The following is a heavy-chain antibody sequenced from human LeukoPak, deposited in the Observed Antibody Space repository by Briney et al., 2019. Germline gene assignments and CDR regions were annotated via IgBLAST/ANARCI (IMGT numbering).Heavy chain of an antibody. D-gene: IGHD6-19*01. CDR1: GFTFSSYG. J-gene: IGHJ4*02. CDR3: TTSPVPGIDY. CDR2: IRYDGSNK. V-gene: IGHV3-30*02. Sequence: PGGSLRLSCAASGFTFSSYGMHWVRQAPGKGLEWVAFIRYDGSNKYYADSVKGRFTISRDDSENTVYLQMSSLRSEDTAMYYCTTSPVPGIDYWGQGIQVTVSS.